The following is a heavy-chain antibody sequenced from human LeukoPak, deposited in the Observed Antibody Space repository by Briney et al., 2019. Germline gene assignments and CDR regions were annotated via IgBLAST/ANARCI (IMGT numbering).Heavy chain of an antibody. Sequence: SETLSLTCSVSGGSISGYYWTRVRQPPGKGLEWIGQIHYSGRADYNPSLKSRITMSVDTSRNQISLKLSSVPAADTAIYYCVRFGVNYDMDVWGQGTTVTVFS. CDR3: VRFGVNYDMDV. J-gene: IGHJ6*02. CDR2: IHYSGRA. D-gene: IGHD3-16*01. CDR1: GGSISGYY. V-gene: IGHV4-59*01.